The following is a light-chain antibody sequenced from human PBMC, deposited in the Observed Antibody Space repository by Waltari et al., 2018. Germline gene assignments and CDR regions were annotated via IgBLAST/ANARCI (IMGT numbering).Light chain of an antibody. J-gene: IGLJ2*01. CDR2: QHS. CDR1: KLGDRY. V-gene: IGLV3-1*01. CDR3: QAWDTKV. Sequence: SYELTQPPSVSVSPGQPASITCPGDKLGDRYVSWYQQKPGQSPVLVIYQHSKRPSRIPERFSGSNSGNTATLTISGTQAMDEADYYCQAWDTKVFGGGTKLTVL.